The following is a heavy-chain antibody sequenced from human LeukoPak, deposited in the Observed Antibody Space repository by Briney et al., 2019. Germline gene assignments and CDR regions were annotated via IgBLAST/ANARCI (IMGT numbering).Heavy chain of an antibody. D-gene: IGHD3-3*01. CDR2: ISAYNGNT. J-gene: IGHJ4*02. CDR3: ARGILEWLLRTYSSGHDY. V-gene: IGHV1-18*01. Sequence: ASVKVSCKASGYTFTSYGISWVRQAPGQGLEWMGWISAYNGNTNYAQKLQGRVTMTTDTSTSTAYMELRSLRSDDTAVYYCARGILEWLLRTYSSGHDYWGQGTLVTVSS. CDR1: GYTFTSYG.